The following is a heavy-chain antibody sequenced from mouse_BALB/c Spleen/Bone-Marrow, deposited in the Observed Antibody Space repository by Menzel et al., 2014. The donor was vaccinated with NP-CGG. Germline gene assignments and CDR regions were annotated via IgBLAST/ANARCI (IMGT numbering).Heavy chain of an antibody. V-gene: IGHV5-17*02. D-gene: IGHD2-4*01. CDR1: GFTFSSFG. CDR3: ARKGAMITHYYAMDY. CDR2: ISNGSSTI. Sequence: EVKLEESGGGLVQPGGSRKLSCAASGFTFSSFGMHWVRQAPEKGLEWVAYISNGSSTIYYADTVKGRFTISRDNPKNTLFLQMTSPRSEDTAMYYCARKGAMITHYYAMDYWGQGTSVTVSS. J-gene: IGHJ4*01.